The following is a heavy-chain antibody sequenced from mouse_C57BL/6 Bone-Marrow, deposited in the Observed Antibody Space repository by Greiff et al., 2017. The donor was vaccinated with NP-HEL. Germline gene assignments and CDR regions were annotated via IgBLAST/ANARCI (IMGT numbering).Heavy chain of an antibody. CDR3: ARGGYGLLLSDV. CDR1: GYAFSSSW. CDR2: IYPGDGDT. D-gene: IGHD2-14*01. Sequence: QVQLKESGPELVKPGASVKISCKASGYAFSSSWMNWVKQRPGKGLEWIGRIYPGDGDTNYNGKVKGKATLTADKSSSTAYMQLSCLTSEDSAVYFCARGGYGLLLSDVWGTGTTVTVSS. V-gene: IGHV1-82*01. J-gene: IGHJ1*03.